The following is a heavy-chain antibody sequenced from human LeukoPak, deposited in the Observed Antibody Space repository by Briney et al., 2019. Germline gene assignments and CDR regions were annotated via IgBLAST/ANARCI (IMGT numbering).Heavy chain of an antibody. Sequence: GGSLRLSCAASGFTFSSYWMHWVRQTPGKGLIYISRINNDGSSANYADSVKGRFTISRDNAKNTLYLQMNSLRAEDTAVYYCARVRWGGLYYFDYWGQGTLVTVSS. CDR2: INNDGSSA. CDR1: GFTFSSYW. J-gene: IGHJ4*02. D-gene: IGHD3-16*01. CDR3: ARVRWGGLYYFDY. V-gene: IGHV3-74*01.